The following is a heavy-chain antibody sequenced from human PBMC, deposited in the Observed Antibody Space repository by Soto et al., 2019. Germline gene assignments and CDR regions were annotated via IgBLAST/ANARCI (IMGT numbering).Heavy chain of an antibody. J-gene: IGHJ3*02. CDR2: IKQDGSEK. CDR1: GFTFSSYW. D-gene: IGHD2-2*01. V-gene: IGHV3-7*03. Sequence: GGSLRLSCAASGFTFSSYWMSWVRQAPGKGLEWVANIKQDGSEKYYVDSVKGRFTISRDNSKNTLYLQMNSLRAEDTAVYYCANIHPLEAGNTKDAFDIWGQGTMVTVSS. CDR3: ANIHPLEAGNTKDAFDI.